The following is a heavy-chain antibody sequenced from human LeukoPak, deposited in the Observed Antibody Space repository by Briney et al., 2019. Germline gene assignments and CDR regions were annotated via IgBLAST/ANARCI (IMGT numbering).Heavy chain of an antibody. D-gene: IGHD1-26*01. V-gene: IGHV4-39*07. CDR2: IYCSGST. Sequence: SETLSLTCSVSGGTVSNCDFYWGWIRQPPGKGLEWIGRIYCSGSTFYNPSLKTRVTISLDTSKNQFSLKLTSVTAADTAGYYCATAVDLGATIDWGQGTLVAVYS. CDR3: ATAVDLGATID. CDR1: GGTVSNCDFY. J-gene: IGHJ4*02.